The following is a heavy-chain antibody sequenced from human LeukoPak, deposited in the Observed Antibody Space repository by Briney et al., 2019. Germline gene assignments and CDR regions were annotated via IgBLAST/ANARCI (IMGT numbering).Heavy chain of an antibody. Sequence: ASVKVSCKASGYTFTSYDINWVRQATGQGLEWMRWMNPNSGNTGYAQKFQGRVTMTRNTSISTAYMELSSLRSEDTAVYYCARGRGRYNWNRRYFDYWGQGTLVTVSS. CDR1: GYTFTSYD. V-gene: IGHV1-8*01. CDR2: MNPNSGNT. J-gene: IGHJ4*02. CDR3: ARGRGRYNWNRRYFDY. D-gene: IGHD1-1*01.